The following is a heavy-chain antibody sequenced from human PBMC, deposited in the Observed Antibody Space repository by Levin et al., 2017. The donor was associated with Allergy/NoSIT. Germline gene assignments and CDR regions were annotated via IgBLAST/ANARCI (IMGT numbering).Heavy chain of an antibody. Sequence: GESLKISCKASGYTFTGYYMHWVRQAPGQGLEWMGRINPNSGGTNYAQKFQGRVTMTRDTSISTAYMELSRLRSDDTAVYYCARDLPFDFATPGFDYWGQGTLVTVSS. CDR2: INPNSGGT. D-gene: IGHD2-15*01. CDR1: GYTFTGYY. CDR3: ARDLPFDFATPGFDY. V-gene: IGHV1-2*06. J-gene: IGHJ4*02.